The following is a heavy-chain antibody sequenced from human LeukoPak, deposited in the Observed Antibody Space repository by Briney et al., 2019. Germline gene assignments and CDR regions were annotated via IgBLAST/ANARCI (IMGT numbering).Heavy chain of an antibody. J-gene: IGHJ6*02. CDR3: ARDPWAYYYGSGHYYYGMDV. V-gene: IGHV4-4*07. CDR1: GGSISSYY. D-gene: IGHD3-10*01. Sequence: SETLSLTCTVSGGSISSYYWSWIRQPAGKGLEWIGRIYTSGSTNYNPSLKSRVTMSVDTSKNQFSLTLSPVTAAHTAVYYCARDPWAYYYGSGHYYYGMDVWGQGTTVTVSS. CDR2: IYTSGST.